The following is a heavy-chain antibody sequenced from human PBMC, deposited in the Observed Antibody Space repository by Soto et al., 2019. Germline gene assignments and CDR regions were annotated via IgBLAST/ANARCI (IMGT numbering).Heavy chain of an antibody. CDR3: ARAYSTVAGHFDH. J-gene: IGHJ4*02. CDR2: IIPIFGTT. Sequence: QVQLVQSGAEVKKPGSSVKVSCKASGGTFSNYAISWVRQAPGQGLEWMGGIIPIFGTTNYAQRFQGRVLITANESTRTAYMELSSLRSEDTAVYYCARAYSTVAGHFDHWGQGTLVIVSS. D-gene: IGHD6-19*01. V-gene: IGHV1-69*01. CDR1: GGTFSNYA.